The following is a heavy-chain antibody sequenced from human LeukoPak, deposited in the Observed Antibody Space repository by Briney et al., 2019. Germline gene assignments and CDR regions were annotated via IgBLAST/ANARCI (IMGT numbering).Heavy chain of an antibody. CDR1: GFTFSTYS. CDR3: ARVPGDY. J-gene: IGHJ4*02. CDR2: ISSSGYYI. V-gene: IGHV3-21*01. Sequence: GGSLRLSCAASGFTFSTYSMNWVRQAPGKGPEWVSSISSSGYYIYYADSLKGRFTISRDNARNSLYLQMDSLRAEDTAVYYCARVPGDYWGQGTLVTVSS.